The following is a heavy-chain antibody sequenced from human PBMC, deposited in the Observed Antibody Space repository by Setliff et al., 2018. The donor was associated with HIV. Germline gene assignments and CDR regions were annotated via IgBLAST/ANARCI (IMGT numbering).Heavy chain of an antibody. CDR2: VYYNGAT. V-gene: IGHV4-39*01. D-gene: IGHD3-9*01. CDR3: ARHEGYNDFLTGYFRYKWYDP. J-gene: IGHJ5*02. CDR1: GGSIASSTHY. Sequence: PSETLSLTCTVSGGSIASSTHYWAWIRQPPGKGLEWIGSVYYNGATDHNPSLKSRVTISVDTSNQQFSLKLSSVTAADTAVYYCARHEGYNDFLTGYFRYKWYDPWGQGTLVTVSS.